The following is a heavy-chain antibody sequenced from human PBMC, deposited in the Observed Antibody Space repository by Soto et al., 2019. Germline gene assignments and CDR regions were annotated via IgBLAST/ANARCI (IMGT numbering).Heavy chain of an antibody. CDR3: ARVYYDSSGFFDY. CDR2: IYYSGST. V-gene: IGHV4-59*01. CDR1: GGSISGYY. Sequence: SETLSLTCTVSGGSISGYYWSWIRQPPGKGLEWIGYIYYSGSTNYNPSLKSRVTISVDTSKNQFSLKLSSVTAADTAVYYCARVYYDSSGFFDYWGQGTLVTVSS. J-gene: IGHJ4*02. D-gene: IGHD3-22*01.